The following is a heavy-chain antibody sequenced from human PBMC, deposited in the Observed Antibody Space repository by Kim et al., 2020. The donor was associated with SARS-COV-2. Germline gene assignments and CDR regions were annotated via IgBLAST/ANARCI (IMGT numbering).Heavy chain of an antibody. J-gene: IGHJ4*02. Sequence: SLKSRVTISVDTSKNQFSLKLSSVTAADTAVYYCARLGEGYSYGYYVFDYWGQGTLVTVSS. CDR3: ARLGEGYSYGYYVFDY. V-gene: IGHV4-39*01. D-gene: IGHD5-18*01.